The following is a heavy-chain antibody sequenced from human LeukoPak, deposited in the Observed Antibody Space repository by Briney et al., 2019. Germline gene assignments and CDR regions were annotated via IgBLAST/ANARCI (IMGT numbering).Heavy chain of an antibody. J-gene: IGHJ3*02. Sequence: GGSLRLSCAASGFIFSSYAMTWVRQAPGKGLEGVSVISASGGTTYYADSVKGRFTISRDNYKNTLYLKMNSLRAEDTAIYYCARDMEPDAFDIWGQGTMVTVSS. CDR2: ISASGGTT. D-gene: IGHD1-1*01. CDR3: ARDMEPDAFDI. V-gene: IGHV3-23*01. CDR1: GFIFSSYA.